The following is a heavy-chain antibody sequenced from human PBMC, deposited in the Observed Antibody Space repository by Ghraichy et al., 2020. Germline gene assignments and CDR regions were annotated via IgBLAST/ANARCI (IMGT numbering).Heavy chain of an antibody. V-gene: IGHV3-74*01. D-gene: IGHD6-13*01. CDR2: IHPDGSDT. CDR3: VRDRTVAGTGPHFDF. CDR1: GFTLSSHW. Sequence: GGSLRLSCAVSGFTLSSHWMHWVRQAPGKGLVWVSRIHPDGSDTTYADSVKGRFTISRDNAENMVYLQMNSVRAEDAAVYYCVRDRTVAGTGPHFDFWGQGTMVTVSS. J-gene: IGHJ4*02.